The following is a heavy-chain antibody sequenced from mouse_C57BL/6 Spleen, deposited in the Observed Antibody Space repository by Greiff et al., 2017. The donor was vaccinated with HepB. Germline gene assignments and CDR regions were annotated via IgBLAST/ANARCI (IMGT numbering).Heavy chain of an antibody. CDR3: ARERLGPCDY. Sequence: DVQLVESEGGLVQPGSSIKLSCTASGFTFSDYYMAWVRQVPEKGLEWVANINYDGSSTYYLDSLKSRFIISRDNAKNILYLQMSSLKSEDTATYYGARERLGPCDYWGQGTTLTVSS. D-gene: IGHD4-1*01. CDR1: GFTFSDYY. J-gene: IGHJ2*01. CDR2: INYDGSST. V-gene: IGHV5-16*01.